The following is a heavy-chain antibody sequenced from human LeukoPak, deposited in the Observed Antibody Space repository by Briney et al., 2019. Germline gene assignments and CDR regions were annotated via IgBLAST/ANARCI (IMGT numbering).Heavy chain of an antibody. CDR3: ARVGQFQLLYDASDI. V-gene: IGHV1-69*05. D-gene: IGHD2-2*02. Sequence: GASVKVSCKASGYTFTSYDINWVRQATGQGLEWMGGIIPIFGTANYAQKFQGRVTITTDEFTSTAYMELNSLRSEDTAVYYCARVGQFQLLYDASDIWGQGTMVIVSS. CDR2: IIPIFGTA. J-gene: IGHJ3*02. CDR1: GYTFTSYD.